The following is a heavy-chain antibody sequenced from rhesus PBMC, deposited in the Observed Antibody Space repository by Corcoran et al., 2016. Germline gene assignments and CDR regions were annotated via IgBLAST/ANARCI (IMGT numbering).Heavy chain of an antibody. CDR1: GYSISSGYY. V-gene: IGHV4-99*01. CDR2: ISGSSGST. D-gene: IGHD6-31*01. Sequence: QVQLQESGPGLVKPSETLSLTCAVSGYSISSGYYWGWIRQPPGKGLEYIGYISGSSGSTYYNPSLQSRVTISKDTSKNQFSLKLSSVTAADTAVYYCARLAAAGSIFDYWGQGVLVTVSS. CDR3: ARLAAAGSIFDY. J-gene: IGHJ4*01.